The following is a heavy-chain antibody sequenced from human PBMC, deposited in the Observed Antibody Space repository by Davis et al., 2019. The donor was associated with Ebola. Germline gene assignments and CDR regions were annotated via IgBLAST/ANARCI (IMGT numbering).Heavy chain of an antibody. D-gene: IGHD6-19*01. CDR1: GGTFSDYT. V-gene: IGHV1-2*06. CDR2: INPNSGGT. J-gene: IGHJ5*02. Sequence: ASVKVSCKASGGTFSDYTFSWVRQAPGQGLEWMGRINPNSGGTNYAQKFQGRVTMTRDTSISTAYMELSRLRSDDTAVYYCARDLWAVAYNWFDPWGQGTLVTVSS. CDR3: ARDLWAVAYNWFDP.